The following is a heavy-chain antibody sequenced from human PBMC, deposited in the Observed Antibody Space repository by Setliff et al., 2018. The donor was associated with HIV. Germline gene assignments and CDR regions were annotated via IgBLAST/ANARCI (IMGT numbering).Heavy chain of an antibody. J-gene: IGHJ4*02. CDR1: GGSISSSN. D-gene: IGHD3-16*02. CDR2: ISGTGLNT. CDR3: ARASVGVWGSYPD. V-gene: IGHV3-23*01. Sequence: GGSLSLTCAVSGGSISSSNWWSWVRQAPGKGLEWVSSISGTGLNTYYSDSVKGRFAISRGNSKDTLYLQMNSLRAEDTALYYCARASVGVWGSYPDWGQGTLVTVSS.